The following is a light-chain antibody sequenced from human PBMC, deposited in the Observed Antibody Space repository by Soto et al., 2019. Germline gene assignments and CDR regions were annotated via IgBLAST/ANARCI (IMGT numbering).Light chain of an antibody. CDR2: GAS. Sequence: EIVMTQSPATLSVSPGERATLSCRASQSVSSNLAWYQQKPGQAPRLLIYGASTRATGIPARFSGSGSGTESTLTSSSLQPEDFAVYYCQQYNNWPPGVTFGPGTKVDIK. J-gene: IGKJ3*01. CDR1: QSVSSN. CDR3: QQYNNWPPGVT. V-gene: IGKV3-15*01.